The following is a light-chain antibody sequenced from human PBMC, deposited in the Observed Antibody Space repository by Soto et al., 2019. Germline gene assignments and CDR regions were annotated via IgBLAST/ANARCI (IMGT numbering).Light chain of an antibody. V-gene: IGKV3-15*01. CDR1: QSVSNK. CDR3: QQYNNWPPMYT. Sequence: EIMMTQSPATLSVSPGERATLSCRASQSVSNKLAWYQQQPGRAPRLLIYGASTRATGIPARFSGSGSGTEFTLNISSLQSEDFAVYYCQQYNNWPPMYTFGQGTKLEIK. CDR2: GAS. J-gene: IGKJ2*01.